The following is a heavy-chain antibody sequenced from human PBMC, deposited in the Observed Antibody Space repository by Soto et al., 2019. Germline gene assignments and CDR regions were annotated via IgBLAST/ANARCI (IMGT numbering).Heavy chain of an antibody. CDR2: IDSSGTIT. Sequence: EVQLVESGGGLVQPGGSLRLSCAASGFTFYTYSMSWVRQAPGKGLEWISYIDSSGTITYYADSVKGPFTPSREYDKTSLYLQMSRLRAEATVVYCCKRDQSRYIGYSFDYWGQGKMVTVSS. CDR1: GFTFYTYS. V-gene: IGHV3-48*01. CDR3: KRDQSRYIGYSFDY. J-gene: IGHJ4*02. D-gene: IGHD2-15*01.